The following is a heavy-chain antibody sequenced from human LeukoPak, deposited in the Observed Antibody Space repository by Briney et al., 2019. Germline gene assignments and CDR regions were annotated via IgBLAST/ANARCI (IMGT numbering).Heavy chain of an antibody. CDR3: ARGIGYSSGWPTFDY. J-gene: IGHJ4*02. Sequence: GGSLRLSCAASGFTFDDYGMSWVRQAPGKGLEWVSGIDWNGGSTGYADSVKGRFTISRDNAKNSLYLQINSLRAEDTALYYCARGIGYSSGWPTFDYWGQGTLVTVSS. CDR1: GFTFDDYG. V-gene: IGHV3-20*04. CDR2: IDWNGGST. D-gene: IGHD6-19*01.